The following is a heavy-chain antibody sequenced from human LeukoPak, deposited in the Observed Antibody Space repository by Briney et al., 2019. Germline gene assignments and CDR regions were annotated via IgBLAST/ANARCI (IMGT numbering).Heavy chain of an antibody. CDR2: ISSDGNRT. D-gene: IGHD2-15*01. V-gene: IGHV3-30-3*01. Sequence: GRPLRLSCAASGFTFSRYAMHWVRQAPGKGLEWVAVISSDGNRTYYADSVKGRFTLSRDNPNKTLHLQMKNLRADDTAVYYCALLSGPSYSWGQGTLVTVSS. CDR3: ALLSGPSYS. CDR1: GFTFSRYA. J-gene: IGHJ4*02.